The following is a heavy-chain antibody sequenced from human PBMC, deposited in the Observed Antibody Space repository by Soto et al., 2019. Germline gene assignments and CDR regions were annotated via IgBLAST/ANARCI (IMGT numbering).Heavy chain of an antibody. Sequence: GGSLRLSCAASGFTFSSYAMSWVRQAPGKGLEWVSAISGSGGSTYYADSVKGRFTISRDNSKNTLYLQMNSLRAEDTAVYYCAKDNREGSGWYNCFDPWGQGNLVTVSS. D-gene: IGHD6-19*01. CDR1: GFTFSSYA. CDR3: AKDNREGSGWYNCFDP. CDR2: ISGSGGST. J-gene: IGHJ5*02. V-gene: IGHV3-23*01.